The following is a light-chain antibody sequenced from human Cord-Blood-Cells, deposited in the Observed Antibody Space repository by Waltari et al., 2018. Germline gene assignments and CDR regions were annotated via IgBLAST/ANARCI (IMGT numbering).Light chain of an antibody. V-gene: IGLV2-23*03. J-gene: IGLJ2*01. Sequence: QSALTQPASVSGSPGQSITISCTGTSSDVGSYNLASWYQQHTGKAPKLMIDEGSKRPSRVSNRFSGSKSGNTASLTISGLQAEDEADYYCCSYAGSSTFEVFGGGTKLTVL. CDR1: SSDVGSYNL. CDR2: EGS. CDR3: CSYAGSSTFEV.